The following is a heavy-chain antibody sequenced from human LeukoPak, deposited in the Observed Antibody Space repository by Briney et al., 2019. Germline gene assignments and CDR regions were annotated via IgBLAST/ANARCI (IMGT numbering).Heavy chain of an antibody. CDR2: IHTSGTT. J-gene: IGHJ4*02. CDR3: AREGVGASAGLFDY. D-gene: IGHD1-26*01. V-gene: IGHV4-4*07. Sequence: SETLSLTCTVSNGSISSYFWSCIRQPAGKGLEWIGRIHTSGTTNYNPSLKSRVTMSVDTSKNQFSLELSSVTAADTAVYYCAREGVGASAGLFDYWGQGTLVTVSS. CDR1: NGSISSYF.